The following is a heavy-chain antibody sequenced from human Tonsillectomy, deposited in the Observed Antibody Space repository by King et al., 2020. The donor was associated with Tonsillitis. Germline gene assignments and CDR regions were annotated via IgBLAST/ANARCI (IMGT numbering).Heavy chain of an antibody. CDR3: AKQSLPRGQWLTPPFDD. Sequence: VQLVESGGGLVQPGGSLRLSCAASGFTFISYAMNWVRQAPGKGLEWVSGISGSGDNTYYADSVKGRFTISRDNSKNTLFLQLNSLRAEDTAVYYCAKQSLPRGQWLTPPFDDGGQGTRVTVSS. CDR1: GFTFISYA. J-gene: IGHJ4*02. CDR2: ISGSGDNT. V-gene: IGHV3-23*04. D-gene: IGHD6-19*01.